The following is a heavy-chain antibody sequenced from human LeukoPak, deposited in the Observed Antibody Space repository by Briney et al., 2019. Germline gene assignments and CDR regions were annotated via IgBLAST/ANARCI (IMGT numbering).Heavy chain of an antibody. D-gene: IGHD3-3*01. V-gene: IGHV3-30-3*01. CDR3: ARDQGITIFGVVHWFDP. CDR2: ISYDGSNK. J-gene: IGHJ5*02. CDR1: GFTFSSYA. Sequence: GGSLRLSCAASGFTFSSYAMHWVRQAPGKGLEWVAVISYDGSNKYYADSVKGRFTISRDNSKNTLYLQMNSLRAEDTAVYYCARDQGITIFGVVHWFDPWGQGTLVTVSS.